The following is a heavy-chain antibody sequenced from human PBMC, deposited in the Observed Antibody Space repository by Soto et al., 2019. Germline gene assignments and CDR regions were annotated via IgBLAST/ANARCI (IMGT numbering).Heavy chain of an antibody. Sequence: QVQLQESGPGLVKPSGTLSLTCAVFGGSISNSNWWTWVRQPPGKGLDWIGEIFHSGSTNYNSSLMGRVTISVDQAKNQFSLKLSSVTAADTAVYYCAQRPIGGAAIRGQGTLVTVSS. CDR3: AQRPIGGAAI. D-gene: IGHD1-26*01. V-gene: IGHV4-4*02. J-gene: IGHJ4*02. CDR1: GGSISNSNW. CDR2: IFHSGST.